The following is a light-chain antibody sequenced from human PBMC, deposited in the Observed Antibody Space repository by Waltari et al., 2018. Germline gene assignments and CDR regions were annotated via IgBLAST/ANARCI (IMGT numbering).Light chain of an antibody. CDR3: QKYNSEPLT. CDR1: QVISNY. V-gene: IGKV1-27*01. J-gene: IGKJ3*01. Sequence: DIQMTQSPSSLSASVGDRVTIPCRASQVISNYLAWYQQKPGKVPKLLIYGTSTSQPGVPSRFSGSGSGTDYTLTISSLQPEDVATYYCQKYNSEPLTFGPGTRVDIK. CDR2: GTS.